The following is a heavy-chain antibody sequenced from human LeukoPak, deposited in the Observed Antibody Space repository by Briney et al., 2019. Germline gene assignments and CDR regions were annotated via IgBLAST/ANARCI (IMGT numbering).Heavy chain of an antibody. J-gene: IGHJ3*02. D-gene: IGHD4-11*01. V-gene: IGHV1-8*02. CDR3: ARLQYPNTADRDAFDI. Sequence: GASVKVSCKASGYAFTSSDINWVRQATGLGLEWLGWMNPNTANTGYAQRFQGRITMTMNTSISTAYMELTSLRSEDTAVYYCARLQYPNTADRDAFDIWGQGTMVTVSS. CDR1: GYAFTSSD. CDR2: MNPNTANT.